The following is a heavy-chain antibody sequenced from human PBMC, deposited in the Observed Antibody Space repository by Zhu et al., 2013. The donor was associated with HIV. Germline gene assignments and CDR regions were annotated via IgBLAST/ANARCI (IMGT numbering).Heavy chain of an antibody. D-gene: IGHD6-13*01. CDR2: IIPIFGTA. CDR1: GGTFSSYA. Sequence: QVQLVQSGAEVKKPGSSVKVSCKASGGTFSSYAISWVRQAPGQGLEWMGGIIPIFGTANYAQKFQGRVTITADESTSTAYMELSSLRSEDTAVYYCARDTPPSAEQQLVRYGYYYYGMDVWGQGTTVTVSS. CDR3: ARDTPPSAEQQLVRYGYYYYGMDV. V-gene: IGHV1-69*01. J-gene: IGHJ6*02.